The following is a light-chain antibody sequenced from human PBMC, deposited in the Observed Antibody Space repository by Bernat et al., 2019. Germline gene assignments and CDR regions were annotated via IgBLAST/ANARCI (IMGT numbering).Light chain of an antibody. V-gene: IGKV3-20*01. Sequence: EIVLTQSPGTLSLSPGERATLSCRASQSVSSSYLAWYQQKPGQAPRLLIYGASSRATGIPDRFSGSGSGTDFTLTISRREPEDFGVYYCQQYGSSRGLTFGGGTKGEVK. CDR2: GAS. J-gene: IGKJ4*01. CDR3: QQYGSSRGLT. CDR1: QSVSSSY.